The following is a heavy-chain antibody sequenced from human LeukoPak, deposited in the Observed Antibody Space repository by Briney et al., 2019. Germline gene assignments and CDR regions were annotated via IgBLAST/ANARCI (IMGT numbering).Heavy chain of an antibody. J-gene: IGHJ4*02. Sequence: ASVKVSCKTSGFTFSDSAIQRVRQARGQRLEWVGWIVVGTGNTNSAQKLQDRVTITRDMTTTTAYMELSRLTSEETAVYYCGASLSGFDNWGQGTLVTVSS. V-gene: IGHV1-58*02. CDR1: GFTFSDSA. CDR3: GASLSGFDN. D-gene: IGHD1-26*01. CDR2: IVVGTGNT.